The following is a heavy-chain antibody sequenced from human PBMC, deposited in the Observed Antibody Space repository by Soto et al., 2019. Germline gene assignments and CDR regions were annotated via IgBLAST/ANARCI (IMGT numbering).Heavy chain of an antibody. J-gene: IGHJ6*02. Sequence: EVQLVESGGGLVQPGGSLRLSCAASGFTFSSYWMSWVRQAPGKGLEWVANIKQDGSEKYYVDSVKGRFTISRDNAKNSLYLQMNSLRAEDKAVYYCARDLCYGGNSEGNYYYYCMDVWGQGTTVTVSS. CDR3: ARDLCYGGNSEGNYYYYCMDV. CDR2: IKQDGSEK. D-gene: IGHD4-17*01. CDR1: GFTFSSYW. V-gene: IGHV3-7*01.